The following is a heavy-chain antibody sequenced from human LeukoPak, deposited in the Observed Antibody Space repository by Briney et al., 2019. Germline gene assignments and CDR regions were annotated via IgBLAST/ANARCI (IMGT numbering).Heavy chain of an antibody. CDR3: ARVSRDGYNFDY. V-gene: IGHV4-59*12. Sequence: KPSATLSLTCAVSCGFISSYYWSWIRKPPGKRLGWIGFFYYSGDTTYNPSLQSRVTISVDTSKNQFSLKLSSVTAADTAVYYCARVSRDGYNFDYWGQGTLVTVSS. CDR2: FYYSGDT. D-gene: IGHD5-24*01. CDR1: CGFISSYY. J-gene: IGHJ4*02.